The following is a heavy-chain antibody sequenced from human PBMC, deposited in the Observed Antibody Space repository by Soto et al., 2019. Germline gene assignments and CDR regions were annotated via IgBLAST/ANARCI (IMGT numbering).Heavy chain of an antibody. J-gene: IGHJ4*02. Sequence: LRLSCAASGFTFSSFAMSWVRQAPGEGLEWVSGISDSGCSTYYADSVKGRFTISRDNSKNTLYLQMHTLRAEDTALYYCAKRGIVVVTSNPIFASWGQGTLVTVSS. CDR2: ISDSGCST. CDR1: GFTFSSFA. V-gene: IGHV3-23*01. D-gene: IGHD3-22*01. CDR3: AKRGIVVVTSNPIFAS.